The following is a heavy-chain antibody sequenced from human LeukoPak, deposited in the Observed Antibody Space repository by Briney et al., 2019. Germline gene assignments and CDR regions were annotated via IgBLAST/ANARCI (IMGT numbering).Heavy chain of an antibody. CDR3: ARVGCSTGVCYNRYYYYYMDV. V-gene: IGHV4-34*01. CDR2: INHSGST. CDR1: GGSFSGYY. J-gene: IGHJ6*03. D-gene: IGHD2-8*01. Sequence: PSETLSLTCAVYGGSFSGYYWSWIREPPGKGLEWIGEINHSGSTNYNPSLKSRVTISVDTSKNQFSLKLSSVTAADTAVYYCARVGCSTGVCYNRYYYYYMDVWGKGTTVTVSS.